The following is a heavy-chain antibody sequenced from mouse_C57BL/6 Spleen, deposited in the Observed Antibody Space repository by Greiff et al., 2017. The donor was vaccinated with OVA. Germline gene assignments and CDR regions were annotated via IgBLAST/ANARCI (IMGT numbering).Heavy chain of an antibody. D-gene: IGHD1-1*01. CDR1: GYTFTSYG. V-gene: IGHV1-81*01. Sequence: VHLVESGAELARPGASVKLSCKASGYTFTSYGISWVKQRTGQGLEWIGEIYPRSGNTYYNEKFKGKATLTADKSSSTAYMELRSLTSEDSAVYFCARSGNYFDYWGQGTTLTVSS. J-gene: IGHJ2*01. CDR3: ARSGNYFDY. CDR2: IYPRSGNT.